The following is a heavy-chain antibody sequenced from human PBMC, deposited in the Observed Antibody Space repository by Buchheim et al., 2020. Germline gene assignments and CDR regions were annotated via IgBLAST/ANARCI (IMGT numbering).Heavy chain of an antibody. V-gene: IGHV3-48*01. D-gene: IGHD2-2*01. CDR3: ARGDCSSASCYLYYFDY. CDR1: GFTFSSNS. Sequence: EVQLVESGGGLVQPGGSLRLSCAASGFTFSSNSMNWVRQAPGKGLEWVPYISSSSSTIYYADSVKGRFTIYRDNARNSLYLEMNSLRAEDTAVYYCARGDCSSASCYLYYFDYWGQGTL. J-gene: IGHJ4*02. CDR2: ISSSSSTI.